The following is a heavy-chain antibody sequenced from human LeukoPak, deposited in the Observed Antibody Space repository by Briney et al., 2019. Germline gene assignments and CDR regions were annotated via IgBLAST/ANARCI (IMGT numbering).Heavy chain of an antibody. CDR2: IVVGSGNT. D-gene: IGHD5-18*01. CDR1: GFTFTTSA. J-gene: IGHJ4*02. V-gene: IGHV1-58*02. Sequence: SVKVSCKASGFTFTTSAMQWVRQARGQRLEWIVWIVVGSGNTNYAQKFQERVTITRDMSTSTAYMELSSLISEETAVYYCAAAFPVTAMDTPAVDYWGQGTLVTVSS. CDR3: AAAFPVTAMDTPAVDY.